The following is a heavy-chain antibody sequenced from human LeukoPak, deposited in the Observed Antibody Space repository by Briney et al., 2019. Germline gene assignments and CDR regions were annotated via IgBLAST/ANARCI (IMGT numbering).Heavy chain of an antibody. D-gene: IGHD1-26*01. CDR2: INPNSGGT. J-gene: IGHJ4*02. CDR1: GYTFTGYY. CDR3: ARGRGWSGSYYVNFDY. Sequence: GASVKVSCKASGYTFTGYYMHWVRQAPGQGLEWMGWINPNSGGTNYAQKFQGRVTMTRDTSISTAYMELSRLRSDDTAVYYCARGRGWSGSYYVNFDYWGQGTLVTVSS. V-gene: IGHV1-2*02.